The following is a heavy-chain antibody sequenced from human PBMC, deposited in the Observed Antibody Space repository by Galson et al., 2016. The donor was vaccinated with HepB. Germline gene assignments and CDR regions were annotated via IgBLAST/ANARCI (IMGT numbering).Heavy chain of an antibody. D-gene: IGHD4-17*01. Sequence: SLRLSCAGSGLTFSSYAMTWVRQSPGKGLEWVSTITGSGAGTYYADAAKGRFTVSRDNSNNTLFLQMNSLRAEDTALYHWAKDPNGDFLGSFDSWGQGTMVIVSS. CDR1: GLTFSSYA. CDR2: ITGSGAGT. V-gene: IGHV3-23*01. J-gene: IGHJ3*01. CDR3: AKDPNGDFLGSFDS.